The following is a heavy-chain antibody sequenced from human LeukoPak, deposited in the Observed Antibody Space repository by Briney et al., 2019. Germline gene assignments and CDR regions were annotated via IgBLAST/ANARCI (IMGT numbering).Heavy chain of an antibody. Sequence: TGGSLRLSCAASGFTFSRYSMNWVRQAPGKGLEWVSSISSSSSHIYYADSVKGRFTISRDNAKNSLYLQMNSLRAEDTAVYYCVRRYCSGTSCYVSYFDYWGQGTLVTVSS. CDR3: VRRYCSGTSCYVSYFDY. D-gene: IGHD2-2*01. CDR1: GFTFSRYS. V-gene: IGHV3-21*01. J-gene: IGHJ4*02. CDR2: ISSSSSHI.